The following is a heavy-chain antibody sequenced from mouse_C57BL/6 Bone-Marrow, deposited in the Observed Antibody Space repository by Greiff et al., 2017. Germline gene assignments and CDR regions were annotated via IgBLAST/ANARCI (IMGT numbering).Heavy chain of an antibody. CDR1: GFTFSSYA. J-gene: IGHJ4*01. V-gene: IGHV5-4*03. CDR2: ISDGGSYT. D-gene: IGHD2-2*01. Sequence: EVKVVESGGGLVKPGGSLKLSCAASGFTFSSYAMSWVRQTPEKRLAWVATISDGGSYTYYPDNVKGRFTISRDNAKNNLYLQMSHLKSEDTAMYYCARGGLPYYAMDYWGQGTSVTVSS. CDR3: ARGGLPYYAMDY.